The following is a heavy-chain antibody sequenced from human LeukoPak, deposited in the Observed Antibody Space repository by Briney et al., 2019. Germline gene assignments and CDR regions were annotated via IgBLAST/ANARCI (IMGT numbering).Heavy chain of an antibody. Sequence: ASVKVSCKASGGTFSSYAISWVRQAPGQGLEWMGRIIPILGIANYAQKFQGRVTITADKSTSTAYMELSSLRSEDTAVYYCARPSYSSSWYYGMDVWGQGTTVTVSS. CDR2: IIPILGIA. CDR3: ARPSYSSSWYYGMDV. J-gene: IGHJ6*02. V-gene: IGHV1-69*04. CDR1: GGTFSSYA. D-gene: IGHD6-13*01.